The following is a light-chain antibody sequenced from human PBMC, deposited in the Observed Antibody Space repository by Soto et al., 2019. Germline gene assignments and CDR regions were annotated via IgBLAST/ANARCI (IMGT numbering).Light chain of an antibody. CDR2: DAS. J-gene: IGKJ4*01. Sequence: EIVLTQSPATLSLSPGERATLSCRASQSVSNYLAWYQQKPGQAPRLLIYDASNWATGIPGRFSGSGSGTDFTLTISSLEPEDFAVYYCQQRSIWPPLTFGGGTKVEIK. CDR1: QSVSNY. V-gene: IGKV3-11*01. CDR3: QQRSIWPPLT.